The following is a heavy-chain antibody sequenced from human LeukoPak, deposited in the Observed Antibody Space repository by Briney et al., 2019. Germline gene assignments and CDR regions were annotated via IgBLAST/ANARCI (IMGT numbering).Heavy chain of an antibody. CDR3: ARGPTDYYHILTGYYPPYNWFDP. Sequence: GGALRLSCAASGFTFQTYEMIWVRQAPGKGLEWLSFIDSTGNDLKYADSVKGRFTISRDNAKNSLYLQMNSLRAEDTAVYYCARGPTDYYHILTGYYPPYNWFDPWGQGTLVTVSS. J-gene: IGHJ5*02. CDR2: IDSTGNDL. D-gene: IGHD3-9*01. V-gene: IGHV3-48*03. CDR1: GFTFQTYE.